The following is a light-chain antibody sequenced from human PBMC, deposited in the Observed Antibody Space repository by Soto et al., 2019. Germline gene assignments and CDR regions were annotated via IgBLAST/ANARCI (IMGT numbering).Light chain of an antibody. CDR1: QSVSSS. Sequence: EIVLTQSPAILSLSPGERATLSCRASQSVSSSLAWYQQKPGQAPRLLIYGASSRATGIPDRFSGSGSGTDFTLTIGRLEPEDFAVYYCHQYGISPPRTFGQGTKVDNK. CDR3: HQYGISPPRT. CDR2: GAS. V-gene: IGKV3-20*01. J-gene: IGKJ1*01.